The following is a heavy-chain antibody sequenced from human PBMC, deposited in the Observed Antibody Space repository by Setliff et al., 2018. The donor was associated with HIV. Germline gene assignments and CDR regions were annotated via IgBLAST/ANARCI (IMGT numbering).Heavy chain of an antibody. CDR3: ARNRVPSSL. D-gene: IGHD3-10*01. CDR2: IYYTGSS. CDR1: GGSMSSYY. J-gene: IGHJ4*02. V-gene: IGHV4-59*01. Sequence: SETLSLTCTVSGGSMSSYYWSWIRQPPGKGLEWIGSIYYTGSSDYNPSLMSRVTISLDTPKNQFSLKLNSVIAADTAVYYCARNRVPSSLWGQGTLVTVSS.